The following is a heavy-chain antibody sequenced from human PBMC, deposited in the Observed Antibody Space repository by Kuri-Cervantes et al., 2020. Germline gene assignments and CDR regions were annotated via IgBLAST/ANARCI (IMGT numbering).Heavy chain of an antibody. J-gene: IGHJ4*02. CDR1: GFEFSDYY. CDR3: ARLYYYDSVSNY. D-gene: IGHD3-22*01. V-gene: IGHV3-11*01. Sequence: GGSLRLSCEVSGFEFSDYYMTWIRQAPGKGLEWVSYISSSGSTIYYADSVKGRFTISRDNAKNSLYLQMNSLRAEDTAVYYCARLYYYDSVSNYWGQGTLVTVSS. CDR2: ISSSGSTI.